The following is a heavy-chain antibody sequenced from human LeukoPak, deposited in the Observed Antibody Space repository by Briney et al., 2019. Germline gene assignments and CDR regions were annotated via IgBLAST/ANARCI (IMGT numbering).Heavy chain of an antibody. CDR2: IYYSGST. Sequence: SETLSLTCTVSGGSTSSSSYYWGWIRQPPGKGLEWIGSIYYSGSTYYNPSLKSRVTISVDTSKNQFSLKLSSVTAADTAVYYCARRYYDFWSGPDNWFDPWGQGTLVTVSS. CDR1: GGSTSSSSYY. CDR3: ARRYYDFWSGPDNWFDP. V-gene: IGHV4-39*01. J-gene: IGHJ5*02. D-gene: IGHD3-3*01.